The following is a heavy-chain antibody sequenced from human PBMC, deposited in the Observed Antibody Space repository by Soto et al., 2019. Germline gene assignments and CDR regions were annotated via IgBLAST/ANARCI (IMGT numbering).Heavy chain of an antibody. J-gene: IGHJ6*02. Sequence: SETLSLTCTVSGGSISSGGYYWSWIRQHPGKGLEWIGYIYYSGSTYYNPSLKSRVTISVDTSKNQFSLKLSSVTAADTAVYYCARHWADAAAGAYYYYYGMDVWGQGTTVTVSS. CDR1: GGSISSGGYY. D-gene: IGHD2-15*01. V-gene: IGHV4-31*03. CDR2: IYYSGST. CDR3: ARHWADAAAGAYYYYYGMDV.